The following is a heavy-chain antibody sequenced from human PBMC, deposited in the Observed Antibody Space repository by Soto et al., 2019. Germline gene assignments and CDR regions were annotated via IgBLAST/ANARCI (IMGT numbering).Heavy chain of an antibody. V-gene: IGHV4-39*01. CDR2: IYYSGET. D-gene: IGHD3-16*02. Sequence: ETLSLTCTVSGVSISGTSYYWGWIRQTPAKGLEWIGTIYYSGETFYNPSLKSRVTISIDTSKNHFSLNLTSVTAADTAIYYCARHGSFWGQGALVTVSS. CDR3: ARHGSF. CDR1: GVSISGTSYY. J-gene: IGHJ1*01.